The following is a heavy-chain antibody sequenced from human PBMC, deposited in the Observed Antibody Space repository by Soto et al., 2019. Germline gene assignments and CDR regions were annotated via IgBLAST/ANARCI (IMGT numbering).Heavy chain of an antibody. CDR1: GYTFTSYW. D-gene: IGHD5-12*01. CDR2: IDPSDSYS. Sequence: GESLKISCKGSGYTFTSYWISWVRRMPGKSLEWMGRIDPSDSYSDYSPSFQGHVTMSADKSISTAYLQWSSLKASDTAIYYCAKQVAHQFDSWGQGTLVTVSS. V-gene: IGHV5-10-1*01. CDR3: AKQVAHQFDS. J-gene: IGHJ4*02.